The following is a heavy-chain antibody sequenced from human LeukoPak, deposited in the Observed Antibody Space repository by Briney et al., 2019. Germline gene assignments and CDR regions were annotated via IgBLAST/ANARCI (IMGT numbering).Heavy chain of an antibody. CDR1: GFTFSTYS. D-gene: IGHD4-17*01. CDR2: IGGSGTTI. V-gene: IGHV3-48*01. J-gene: IGHJ4*02. Sequence: GGSLRLSCAASGFTFSTYSMNWVRQAPGKGLEWISYIGGSGTTIYYADSVKGRFTISRDNAKKLLYLQMSSLRAEDAAVYYCARARDYGDYPPDYWGQGTLVTVSS. CDR3: ARARDYGDYPPDY.